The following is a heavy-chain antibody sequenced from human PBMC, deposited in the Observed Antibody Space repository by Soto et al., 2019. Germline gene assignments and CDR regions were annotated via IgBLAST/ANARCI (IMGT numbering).Heavy chain of an antibody. CDR2: VYSSGTT. J-gene: IGHJ4*02. Sequence: SETLSLTCSVSGGSINSFWWSWIRQPAGKGLEWIGRVYSSGTTDYNPSLNSRATMSVETSKNQFSLKLSSVTAADTAVYYCARDIGSFAYGEGYWGQGIQVTVSS. CDR1: GGSINSFW. V-gene: IGHV4-4*07. CDR3: ARDIGSFAYGEGY. D-gene: IGHD3-10*01.